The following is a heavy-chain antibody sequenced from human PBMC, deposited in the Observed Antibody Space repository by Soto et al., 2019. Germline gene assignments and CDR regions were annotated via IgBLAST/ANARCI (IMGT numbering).Heavy chain of an antibody. CDR3: ARLGLEYSSEYYFDY. D-gene: IGHD6-6*01. Sequence: QVQLEESGGGVVQPGRSLRLSCAASGFTFSSYGMHWVRQAPGKGLEWVAVIWYDGSNKYYADSVKGRFTISRDNSKNTLYLQMNSLRAEDTAVYYCARLGLEYSSEYYFDYWGQGTLVTVSS. CDR1: GFTFSSYG. CDR2: IWYDGSNK. J-gene: IGHJ4*02. V-gene: IGHV3-30*19.